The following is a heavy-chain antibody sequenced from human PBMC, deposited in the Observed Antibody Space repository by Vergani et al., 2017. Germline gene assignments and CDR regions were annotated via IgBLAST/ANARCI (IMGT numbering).Heavy chain of an antibody. CDR2: ISGSGGST. J-gene: IGHJ4*02. CDR3: AKDGDSSGWSRGGHY. CDR1: GFTFSSYA. Sequence: EVQLLESGGGLVQPGGSLRLSCAASGFTFSSYAMSWVRQAPGKGLEWVSAISGSGGSTYYADSVKGRFPISRDNSKNTLYLQRNSLRAEDTAVYYCAKDGDSSGWSRGGHYWGQGTLVTVSS. D-gene: IGHD6-19*01. V-gene: IGHV3-23*01.